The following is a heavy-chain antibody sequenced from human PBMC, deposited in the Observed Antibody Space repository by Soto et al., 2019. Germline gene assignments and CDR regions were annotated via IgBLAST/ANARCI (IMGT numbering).Heavy chain of an antibody. Sequence: QVQLVQSGAEVKKPGSSVKVSCKASGGTFSSYAISWVRQAPGQGLEWMGGIIPIFGTANYAQKFQGRVTITADESTSTAYMELSSLRSEDTAVYYCARGPLYCSGGSCHYYYYGMDVWGQGTTVTVS. CDR2: IIPIFGTA. CDR3: ARGPLYCSGGSCHYYYYGMDV. V-gene: IGHV1-69*01. D-gene: IGHD2-15*01. J-gene: IGHJ6*02. CDR1: GGTFSSYA.